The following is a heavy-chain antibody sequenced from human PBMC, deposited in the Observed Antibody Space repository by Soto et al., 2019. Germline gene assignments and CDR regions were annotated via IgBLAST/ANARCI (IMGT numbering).Heavy chain of an antibody. Sequence: GGSLRLSCAASGFTFSSYWMHWVRQAPGKGLVWVSHINVDGSNKYYADSVKGRFTISRDNSKNTLYLQMNSLRAEDTAVYYCARSRDYYDILTGSPRPYYGMDVWGQGTTVTVSS. CDR3: ARSRDYYDILTGSPRPYYGMDV. J-gene: IGHJ6*02. V-gene: IGHV3-74*01. CDR1: GFTFSSYW. D-gene: IGHD3-9*01. CDR2: INVDGSNK.